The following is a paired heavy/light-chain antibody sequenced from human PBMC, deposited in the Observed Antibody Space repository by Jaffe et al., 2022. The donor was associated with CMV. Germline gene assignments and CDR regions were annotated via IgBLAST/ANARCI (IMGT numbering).Heavy chain of an antibody. CDR2: ISISGSYT. CDR3: ASGGYCTDDKCNHAGYFQK. CDR1: GFSFSNYE. J-gene: IGHJ1*01. Sequence: EVQLVESGGGLAQPGGSLRLSCTASGFSFSNYEMNWVRQTPGQGLEWLSNISISGSYTLYADSVKGRFTISRDNAKKSLFLQMNSLRAEDTAVYYCASGGYCTDDKCNHAGYFQKWGQGTLVIVSS. D-gene: IGHD2-8*01. V-gene: IGHV3-48*03.
Light chain of an antibody. CDR2: QAS. Sequence: DIQMTQSPSALSASVGDRVSITCRASQTTRNWLAWYQQKAGKAPKLLLYQASTLESGVPSRFSGSGSGTDFTLTISSLQPDDFATYYCQQYDTYPWTFGQGTKVEIK. J-gene: IGKJ1*01. CDR3: QQYDTYPWT. CDR1: QTTRNW. V-gene: IGKV1-5*03.